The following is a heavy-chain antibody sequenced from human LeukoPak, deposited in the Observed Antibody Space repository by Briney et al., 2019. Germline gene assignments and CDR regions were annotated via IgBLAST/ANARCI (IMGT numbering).Heavy chain of an antibody. J-gene: IGHJ4*02. CDR3: ARWGSASDY. CDR1: GGSFSSTAYY. V-gene: IGHV4-39*07. CDR2: IYYSGST. Sequence: SETLCLTCTVSGGSFSSTAYYWGWMRQPPGKGLEWIGSIYYSGSTYYNPSLKSRVTISVDTSKNQFSLKLSSVTAADTAVYYCARWGSASDYWGQGTLVTVSS. D-gene: IGHD7-27*01.